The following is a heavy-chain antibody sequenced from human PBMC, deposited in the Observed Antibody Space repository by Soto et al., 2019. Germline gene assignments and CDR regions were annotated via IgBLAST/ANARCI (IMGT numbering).Heavy chain of an antibody. CDR1: GFTFDDYA. V-gene: IGHV3-9*01. D-gene: IGHD3-10*01. Sequence: EGQVMESGGGLVQPGRSLRLSCSVSGFTFDDYAMHWVRQAPGKGLEWVSGITWRGDYTAYADSVKDRFTISRDNANNSLFLQMESLRPEDPALYYCPRGGVILEDGFEMWGQGTLVTVSS. J-gene: IGHJ3*02. CDR3: PRGGVILEDGFEM. CDR2: ITWRGDYT.